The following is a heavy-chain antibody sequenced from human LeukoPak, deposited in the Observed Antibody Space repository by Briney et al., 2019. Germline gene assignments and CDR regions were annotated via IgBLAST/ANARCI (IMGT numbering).Heavy chain of an antibody. J-gene: IGHJ5*02. CDR3: ARNGFRTGYSSGWYEGNWFDP. CDR1: GGSFSGYY. V-gene: IGHV4-34*01. Sequence: SETLSLTCAVYGGSFSGYYWSWIRQPPGKGLEWIGEINHSGSTNYNPSLKSRVTISVDTSKNQFSLKLSSVTAADTAVYYCARNGFRTGYSSGWYEGNWFDPWGQGTLVTVSS. D-gene: IGHD6-19*01. CDR2: INHSGST.